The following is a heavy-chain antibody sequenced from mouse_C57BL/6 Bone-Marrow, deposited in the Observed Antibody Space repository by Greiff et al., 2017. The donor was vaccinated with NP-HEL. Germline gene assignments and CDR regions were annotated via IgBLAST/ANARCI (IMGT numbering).Heavy chain of an antibody. J-gene: IGHJ1*03. D-gene: IGHD1-1*01. V-gene: IGHV5-9-1*02. CDR1: GFTFSSYA. Sequence: EVKLVESGEGLVKPGGSLKLSCAASGFTFSSYAMSWVRQTPEKRLEWVAYISSGGDYIYYADTVKGRFTISRDNARNTLYLQMSSLKSEDTAMYYCTLITTEGEYCDVWGTGTTVTVSS. CDR3: TLITTEGEYCDV. CDR2: ISSGGDYI.